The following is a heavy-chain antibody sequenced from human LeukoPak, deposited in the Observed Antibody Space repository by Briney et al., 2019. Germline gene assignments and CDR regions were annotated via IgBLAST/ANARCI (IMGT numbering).Heavy chain of an antibody. D-gene: IGHD3-16*02. CDR1: GYTLTELS. CDR3: ATEGPYYDYVWGSYRYKPAMENYYFDY. V-gene: IGHV1-24*01. Sequence: GSVKVSCKVSGYTLTELSMHWVRQAPGKGLEWMGGFDPEDGKTIYAQKFQGRVTMTEDTSTDTAYMELSSLRSGDTAVYYCATEGPYYDYVWGSYRYKPAMENYYFDYWGQGTLVTVSS. CDR2: FDPEDGKT. J-gene: IGHJ4*02.